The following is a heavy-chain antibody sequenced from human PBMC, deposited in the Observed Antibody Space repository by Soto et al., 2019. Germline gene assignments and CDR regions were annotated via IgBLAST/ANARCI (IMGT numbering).Heavy chain of an antibody. CDR2: IYYSGST. Sequence: QVQLQESGPGLVKPSQTLSLTCTVSGGSISSGDYYWSWIRQPPGKGLEWIGYIYYSGSTYYNPSPKSRXXIXVXTSKNQFSLKLSSVTAADTAVYYCASNYGDYVKFDPWGQGTLVTVSS. D-gene: IGHD4-17*01. CDR1: GGSISSGDYY. CDR3: ASNYGDYVKFDP. V-gene: IGHV4-30-4*01. J-gene: IGHJ5*02.